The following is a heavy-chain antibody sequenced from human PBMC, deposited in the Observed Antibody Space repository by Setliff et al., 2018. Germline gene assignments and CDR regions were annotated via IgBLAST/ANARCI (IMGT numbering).Heavy chain of an antibody. CDR1: GGSISSSSYY. CDR3: ARFAGSSLVDY. Sequence: SETLSLTCTVSGGSISSSSYYWSWIRQPPGKGLEWIGSIYDSGSTYYNPSLKSRVTISVDKSKNQFSLKLSSVTAADTAVYYCARFAGSSLVDYWGQGTLVTVSS. CDR2: IYDSGST. J-gene: IGHJ4*02. D-gene: IGHD6-13*01. V-gene: IGHV4-39*07.